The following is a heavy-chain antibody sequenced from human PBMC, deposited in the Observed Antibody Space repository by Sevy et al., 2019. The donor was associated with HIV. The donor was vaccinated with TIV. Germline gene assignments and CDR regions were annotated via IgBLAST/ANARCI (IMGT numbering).Heavy chain of an antibody. V-gene: IGHV3-15*01. D-gene: IGHD4-17*01. CDR1: GFTFTNAW. CDR2: IRSNTDGGTR. J-gene: IGHJ4*02. CDR3: TTGRDYGDYKGGFDY. Sequence: GGSLRLSCAVSGFTFTNAWMGWVRQAPGKGLEWVGRIRSNTDGGTRDYAAPLKGRFTISRDDSKNTLYLQMNILKSADTAVYYCTTGRDYGDYKGGFDYWGQGTLVTVSS.